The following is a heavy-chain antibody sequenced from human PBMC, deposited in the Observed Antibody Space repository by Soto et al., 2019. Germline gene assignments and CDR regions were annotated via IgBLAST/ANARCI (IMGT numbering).Heavy chain of an antibody. Sequence: PGGSLRLSCAASGFTFNNFAIHWVRQAPGKGLEWVAFISYDGTYKYYADSVRGRFTVYRDNSKSTLFLQMNSLKFEDTAVYVCANEVDVAFSSLQYGMDVCGQGTTVTVSS. J-gene: IGHJ6*02. V-gene: IGHV3-30*14. CDR2: ISYDGTYK. CDR1: GFTFNNFA. D-gene: IGHD5-12*01. CDR3: ANEVDVAFSSLQYGMDV.